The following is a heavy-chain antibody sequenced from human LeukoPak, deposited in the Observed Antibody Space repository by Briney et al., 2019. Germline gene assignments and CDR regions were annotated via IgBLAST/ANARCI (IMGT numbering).Heavy chain of an antibody. CDR2: MSSGGTYI. J-gene: IGHJ4*02. D-gene: IGHD3-3*01. V-gene: IGHV3-21*01. Sequence: GGSLRLSCTASGFTFSNHAMTWVRQAPGKGLEWVSSMSSGGTYIYYADSVRGRFTISRDNAKNSLYLVMNSLRAEDTATYYCARDRPTGASRVFGVHWGQGTLVTVSS. CDR3: ARDRPTGASRVFGVH. CDR1: GFTFSNHA.